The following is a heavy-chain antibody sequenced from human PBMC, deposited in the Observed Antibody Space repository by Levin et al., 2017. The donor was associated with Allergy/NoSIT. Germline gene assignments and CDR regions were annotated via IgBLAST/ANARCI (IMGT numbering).Heavy chain of an antibody. V-gene: IGHV3-9*01. CDR3: SCQYDPYYYYAMDV. CDR1: GFIFDDYA. Sequence: GGSLRLSCAASGFIFDDYAMHWVRQAPGKGLEWVSGISWNSDNIGYADSVKGRFTIFRDNAKNSLYLQMNSLRAEDTALYYCSCQYDPYYYYAMDVWGQGTTVTVSS. CDR2: ISWNSDNI. D-gene: IGHD1-1*01. J-gene: IGHJ6*02.